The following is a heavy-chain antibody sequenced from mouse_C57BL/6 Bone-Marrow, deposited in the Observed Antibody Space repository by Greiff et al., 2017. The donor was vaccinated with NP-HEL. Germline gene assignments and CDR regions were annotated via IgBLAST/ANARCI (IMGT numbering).Heavy chain of an antibody. CDR2: IYPGDGDT. CDR1: GYAFSSSW. CDR3: ARSGFITTVPYFDY. J-gene: IGHJ2*01. Sequence: QVQLKQSGPELVKPGASVKISCKASGYAFSSSWMNWVTQRPGKGLEWIGRIYPGDGDTNYNGKFKGKATLTADKSSSTAYMQLSSLTSEDSAVYFCARSGFITTVPYFDYWGQGTTLTVSS. D-gene: IGHD1-1*01. V-gene: IGHV1-82*01.